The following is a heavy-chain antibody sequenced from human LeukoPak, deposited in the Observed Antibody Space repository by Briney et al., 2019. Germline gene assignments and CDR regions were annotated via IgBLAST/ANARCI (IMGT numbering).Heavy chain of an antibody. Sequence: PGGSPRLSCAASGFTVGSNYMSWVRQAPGKGLEWVSVVYRSGGTNYADSVKGRFTISRDNSKNTMYLQINSLRAEDTAVYYCRICGGDCSLIDYWGQGTLVTVSS. D-gene: IGHD2-21*02. CDR3: RICGGDCSLIDY. CDR2: VYRSGGT. V-gene: IGHV3-53*01. CDR1: GFTVGSNY. J-gene: IGHJ4*02.